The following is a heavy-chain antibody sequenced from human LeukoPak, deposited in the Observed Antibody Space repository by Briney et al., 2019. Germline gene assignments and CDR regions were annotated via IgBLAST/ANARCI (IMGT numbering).Heavy chain of an antibody. D-gene: IGHD6-13*01. J-gene: IGHJ4*02. CDR1: GFTFSSYA. Sequence: GGSLRLSCTASGFTFSSYAMNWVRQAPGKGLEWVANIKQDGSEKYYVDSVKGRFTISRDNAKNSLYLQMNSLRAEDTAVYYCARNAYSSSWYATPFDYWGQGTLVTVSS. CDR3: ARNAYSSSWYATPFDY. CDR2: IKQDGSEK. V-gene: IGHV3-7*04.